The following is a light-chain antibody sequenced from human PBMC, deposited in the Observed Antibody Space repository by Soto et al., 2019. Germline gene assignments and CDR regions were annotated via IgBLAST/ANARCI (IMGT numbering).Light chain of an antibody. V-gene: IGKV1-9*01. Sequence: DIQLTQSPSFLSASVGDRVTITCRASQGISSYLAWYQQKPGKAPNLLIYAASTLQSGVPSRFSGSGYGTEFTLTISSLQPADFATYYCQQLNSYPPMYTFGQGTKLEIK. CDR2: AAS. CDR1: QGISSY. J-gene: IGKJ2*01. CDR3: QQLNSYPPMYT.